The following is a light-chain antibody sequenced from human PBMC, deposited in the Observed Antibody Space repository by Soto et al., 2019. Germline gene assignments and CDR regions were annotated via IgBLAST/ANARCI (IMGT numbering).Light chain of an antibody. V-gene: IGKV3-20*01. CDR1: QSVSNNY. J-gene: IGKJ1*01. Sequence: EIVLTQSPGTLSLSPGERATLSCGASQSVSNNYLAWYQQKPGQAPRLLIYGASNRATGIPDRFSGSGSGRDFTLTISRLEPEDFAVYYCQQYGSSGTFGQGTKVDIK. CDR3: QQYGSSGT. CDR2: GAS.